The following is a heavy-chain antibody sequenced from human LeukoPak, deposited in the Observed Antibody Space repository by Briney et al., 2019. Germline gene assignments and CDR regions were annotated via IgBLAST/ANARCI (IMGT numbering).Heavy chain of an antibody. V-gene: IGHV3-23*01. CDR2: ISGSGGST. CDR1: GFTFSSYA. J-gene: IGHJ3*02. CDR3: ATTRDYDFWSGYYPEAFDI. D-gene: IGHD3-3*01. Sequence: PGGSLRLSCAASGFTFSSYAMSWVRQAPGKGLEWVSAISGSGGSTYYADSVKGRFTISRDNSKNTLYLQMNSLRAEDTAVYYCATTRDYDFWSGYYPEAFDIWGQGTMVTVSS.